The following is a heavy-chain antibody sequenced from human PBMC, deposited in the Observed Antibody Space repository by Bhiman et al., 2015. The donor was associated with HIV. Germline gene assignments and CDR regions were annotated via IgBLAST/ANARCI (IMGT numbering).Heavy chain of an antibody. J-gene: IGHJ4*02. CDR1: GFTFSSYA. Sequence: QVHLVESGGGVVQPGRSLRLSCAASGFTFSSYAMHWVRQAPGKGLEWVAVISYDGSNKYYADSVKGRFTISRDNSKNTLYLQMNSLRADDTAVYYCARGERGIAAAAYFDYWGQGTLVTVSS. CDR3: ARGERGIAAAAYFDY. CDR2: ISYDGSNK. V-gene: IGHV3-30*04. D-gene: IGHD6-13*01.